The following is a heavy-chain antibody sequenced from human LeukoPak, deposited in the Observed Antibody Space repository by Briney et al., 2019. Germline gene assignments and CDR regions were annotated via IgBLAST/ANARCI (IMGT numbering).Heavy chain of an antibody. J-gene: IGHJ3*01. CDR3: ARHLYSGYNYRGAASP. V-gene: IGHV5-10-1*01. CDR2: IDPSDSYT. D-gene: IGHD5-12*01. Sequence: PGESLRISCKGSGYSFTSYWISWVRQMPGKGLEWMGRIDPSDSYTNYSPSFQGHVTISADKSISTAYLQWGSLKASDTAMYYCARHLYSGYNYRGAASPWGQGTMVTVSS. CDR1: GYSFTSYW.